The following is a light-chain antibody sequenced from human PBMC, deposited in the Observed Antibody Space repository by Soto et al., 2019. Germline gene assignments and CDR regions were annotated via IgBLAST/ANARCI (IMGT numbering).Light chain of an antibody. CDR2: GNT. Sequence: QLVLTQPPSVSGAPGQRVTISCTGSSSNIGANYHVHWYQQLPGKAPKLLILGNTNRPSGVPDRFSGSKSGTSASLAITGLQAEDEADYFCQSYDNSMTGVFGGGTKLTVL. CDR1: SSNIGANYH. CDR3: QSYDNSMTGV. V-gene: IGLV1-40*01. J-gene: IGLJ3*02.